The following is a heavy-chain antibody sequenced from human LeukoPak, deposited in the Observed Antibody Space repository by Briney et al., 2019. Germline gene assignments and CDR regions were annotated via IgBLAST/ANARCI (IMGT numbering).Heavy chain of an antibody. CDR2: ISKDGNSQ. V-gene: IGHV3-30*04. Sequence: GGSLRLSCAASGFTFSSYALHRVRQAPGKGLEWVAVISKDGNSQNYADSVKGRFTISRDNSKNTLYLQMNSLRPEDTAVYYCAGESFDIWGQGTTVTVSS. CDR1: GFTFSSYA. CDR3: AGESFDI. J-gene: IGHJ3*02.